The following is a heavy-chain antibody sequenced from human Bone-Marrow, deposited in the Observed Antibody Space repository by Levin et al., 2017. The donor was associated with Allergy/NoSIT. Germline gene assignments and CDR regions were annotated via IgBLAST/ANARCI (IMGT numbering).Heavy chain of an antibody. J-gene: IGHJ4*02. CDR2: TSASGGNT. D-gene: IGHD4-23*01. CDR1: GFTFNNYA. V-gene: IGHV3-23*01. Sequence: GESLKISCAGSGFTFNNYAMSWVRQAPGKGLEWVSHTSASGGNTYYAKSVKGRFAISRDNSKNTLYLQMNSLRVEDTALYYCAKDLVHYGGSPSFDYGGQGTLVTVSS. CDR3: AKDLVHYGGSPSFDY.